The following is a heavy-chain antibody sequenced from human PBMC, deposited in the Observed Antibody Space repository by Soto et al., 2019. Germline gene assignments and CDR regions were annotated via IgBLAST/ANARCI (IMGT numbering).Heavy chain of an antibody. D-gene: IGHD3-16*01. CDR3: ATVLHDYGPYWVGS. J-gene: IGHJ5*01. CDR1: GASIRSGRYY. V-gene: IGHV4-30-4*01. CDR2: IYYTGTT. Sequence: QVQLQESGPGLVNPSQTLSLTCSVSGASIRSGRYYCSWIRQSPGRGLEWIGYIYYTGTTHDNPPVKSRVTFLLDNSKDQFSLTLTSVTAADTAIYYGATVLHDYGPYWVGSWGQGTQVTVSS.